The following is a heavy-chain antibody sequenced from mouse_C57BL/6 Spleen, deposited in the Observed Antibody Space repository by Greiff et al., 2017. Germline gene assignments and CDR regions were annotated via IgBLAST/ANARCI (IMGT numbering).Heavy chain of an antibody. J-gene: IGHJ1*03. D-gene: IGHD1-1*01. V-gene: IGHV1-52*01. CDR2: IDPSYSAT. Sequence: QVQLKQPGAELVRPGSSVKLSCKASGYTFTSYWMHWVKQRPIQGLEWIGNIDPSYSATHYNQQFKDKATLTVDKSSSTAYMQLSSLTSEDSAVYYCARWLITTRYWYFDVWGTGTTVTVSS. CDR1: GYTFTSYW. CDR3: ARWLITTRYWYFDV.